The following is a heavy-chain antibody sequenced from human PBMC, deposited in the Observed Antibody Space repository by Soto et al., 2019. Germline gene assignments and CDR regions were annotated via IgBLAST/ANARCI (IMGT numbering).Heavy chain of an antibody. CDR2: ISGSGGST. CDR3: ATATIQLWLQYYYYGMDF. CDR1: GFTFSSYA. V-gene: IGHV3-23*01. Sequence: EVQLLESGGGLVQPGGSLRLSCAASGFTFSSYAMSWVRQAPGTGLEWVSAISGSGGSTYYADSVKGRFTISIDNSNNTLYLQMNSLRAEDTAVYYCATATIQLWLQYYYYGMDFWGQGTTVTV. J-gene: IGHJ6*02. D-gene: IGHD5-18*01.